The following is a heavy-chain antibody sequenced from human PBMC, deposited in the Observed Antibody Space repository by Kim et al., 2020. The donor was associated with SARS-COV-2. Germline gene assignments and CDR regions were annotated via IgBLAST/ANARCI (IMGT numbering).Heavy chain of an antibody. CDR1: GFTFGEYA. CDR3: ARGVDWGLYSFDF. CDR2: ITRRDDGGTP. Sequence: GGSLRLSCTTSGFTFGEYAVGWFRQAPGERPNWVGHITRRDDGGTPEYAESLRGRFTISRDDSKKIAYLQMNSLKTDDTAVYYCARGVDWGLYSFDFWGQGTLVTVSS. J-gene: IGHJ4*02. V-gene: IGHV3-49*03. D-gene: IGHD3-9*01.